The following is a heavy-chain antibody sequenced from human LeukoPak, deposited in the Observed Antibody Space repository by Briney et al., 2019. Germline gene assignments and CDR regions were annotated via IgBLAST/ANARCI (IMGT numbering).Heavy chain of an antibody. V-gene: IGHV3-21*01. Sequence: GGSLRLSCAASGFTFSGNSMNWVRQTPGEGLGWVSSISSSSSYIYYADSVNGRFTISRDNAKNSLYLQMNSLRAEDTAVYYCAREDSEAFDIWGQGTMVTVSS. CDR2: ISSSSSYI. CDR1: GFTFSGNS. D-gene: IGHD2-15*01. CDR3: AREDSEAFDI. J-gene: IGHJ3*02.